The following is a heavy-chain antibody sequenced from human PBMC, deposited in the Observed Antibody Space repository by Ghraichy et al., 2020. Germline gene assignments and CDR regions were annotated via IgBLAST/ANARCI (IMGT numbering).Heavy chain of an antibody. CDR2: IYSGGTT. J-gene: IGHJ4*02. D-gene: IGHD5-12*01. Sequence: GGSLRLSCAASGFTVSSNYMSWVRQAPGKGLEWVSVIYSGGTTYYADSVKGRFTISRGNSKDTLYLQMNSLRAEDTAVYYCASGLPFDYWGQGTLVTVSS. CDR3: ASGLPFDY. V-gene: IGHV3-53*01. CDR1: GFTVSSNY.